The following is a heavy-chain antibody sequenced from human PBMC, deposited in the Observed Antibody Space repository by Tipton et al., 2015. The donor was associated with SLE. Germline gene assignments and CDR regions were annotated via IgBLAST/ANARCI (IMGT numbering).Heavy chain of an antibody. V-gene: IGHV4-34*01. D-gene: IGHD3-22*01. CDR3: ARGVSSGYYYGGDWFDP. J-gene: IGHJ5*02. Sequence: TLSLTCTVSGGSISGYYWSWIRQPPGKGLEWIGEIDHSGSTNYNPSLKSRVTISIDTSKNQFSLKLSSVTAADTAVYYCARGVSSGYYYGGDWFDPWGQGTQVTVSS. CDR2: IDHSGST. CDR1: GGSISGYY.